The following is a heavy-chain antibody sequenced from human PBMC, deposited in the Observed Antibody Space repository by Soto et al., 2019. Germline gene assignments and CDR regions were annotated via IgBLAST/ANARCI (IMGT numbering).Heavy chain of an antibody. V-gene: IGHV3-7*01. CDR2: IKKDGTEI. J-gene: IGHJ4*02. Sequence: EVQLMESGGGLVQPGGSLRLSCVTSGFSFSSSWMAWVRQAPGKGLEWVADIKKDGTEINYVDSVQGRVTISRDNAMNSLYLQMASLRVEDTAVYYCGRDPYYGAIDYWGLGTQVIVSS. CDR3: GRDPYYGAIDY. D-gene: IGHD3-10*01. CDR1: GFSFSSSW.